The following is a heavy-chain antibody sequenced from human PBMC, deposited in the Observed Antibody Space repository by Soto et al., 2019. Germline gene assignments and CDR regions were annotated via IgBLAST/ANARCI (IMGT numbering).Heavy chain of an antibody. CDR2: ISLYSDGT. D-gene: IGHD2-2*01. Sequence: ASVKVSCKTSGYTFSNYGITWVRQAPGQPLEWLGWISLYSDGTNYAQKFQGRVSMTSDTSTTTAYMELRSLRSDDTAVYYCARVVPGAEAWFGPWGQGTLVTVSS. V-gene: IGHV1-18*01. CDR1: GYTFSNYG. CDR3: ARVVPGAEAWFGP. J-gene: IGHJ5*02.